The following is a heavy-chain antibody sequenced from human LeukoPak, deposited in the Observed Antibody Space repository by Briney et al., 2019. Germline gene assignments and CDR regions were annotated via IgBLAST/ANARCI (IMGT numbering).Heavy chain of an antibody. Sequence: ETLSLTCAVYGGSFSGYYWSWIRQPPGKGLEWIGEINHSGSTNYNPSLTSRVTISVDTSKNQFSLKLSSVTAADTAVYYCARGPSSSGMDVWGQGTTVTVSS. CDR1: GGSFSGYY. CDR2: INHSGST. D-gene: IGHD6-6*01. V-gene: IGHV4-34*01. J-gene: IGHJ6*02. CDR3: ARGPSSSGMDV.